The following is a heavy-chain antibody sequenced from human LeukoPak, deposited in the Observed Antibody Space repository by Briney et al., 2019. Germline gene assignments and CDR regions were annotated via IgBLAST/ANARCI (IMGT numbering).Heavy chain of an antibody. V-gene: IGHV4-59*12. Sequence: SETLSLTCTVSGGSISSYHWSWIRQPPGKGLEWIGYIYYSGSTNYNPSLKSRVTISVDTSKNQFSLKLSSVTAADTAVYYCARTRIAARGRGDYWGQGTLVTVSS. J-gene: IGHJ4*02. CDR3: ARTRIAARGRGDY. D-gene: IGHD6-6*01. CDR2: IYYSGST. CDR1: GGSISSYH.